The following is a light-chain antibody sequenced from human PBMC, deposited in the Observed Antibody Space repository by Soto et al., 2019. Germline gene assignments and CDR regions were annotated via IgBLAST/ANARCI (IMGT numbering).Light chain of an antibody. CDR1: SSDVGGYNY. CDR2: DVS. CDR3: SPYTSSSTPYV. Sequence: QFVLTQPASVSGSPGQSITISCTGTSSDVGGYNYVSWYQQHPGKAPKLMIYDVSNRPSGVSNRFSGSKSGNTASLTISGLQAEDEADYYCSPYTSSSTPYVFGTGTKVTLL. V-gene: IGLV2-14*01. J-gene: IGLJ1*01.